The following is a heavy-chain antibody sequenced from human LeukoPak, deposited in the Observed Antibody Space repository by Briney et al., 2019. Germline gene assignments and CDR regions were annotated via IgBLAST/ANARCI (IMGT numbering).Heavy chain of an antibody. D-gene: IGHD3-9*01. CDR3: ARDSEVASKLRYFDWLPSRSYFDY. Sequence: GRSLRLSCAASGFTFRSYGMHWVRQAPGKGLEWVAVIWYDGSNKYYADSVKGRFTISRDNSKNTLYLQMNSLRAEDTAVYYCARDSEVASKLRYFDWLPSRSYFDYWGQGTLVTVSS. J-gene: IGHJ4*02. CDR1: GFTFRSYG. CDR2: IWYDGSNK. V-gene: IGHV3-33*01.